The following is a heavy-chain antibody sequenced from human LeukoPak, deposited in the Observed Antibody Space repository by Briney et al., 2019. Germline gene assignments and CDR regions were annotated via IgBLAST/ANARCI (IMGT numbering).Heavy chain of an antibody. J-gene: IGHJ5*02. Sequence: ASVKVSCKASGYTFTSYDINWMRQATGQGLEWMGWMNPNSGNTGYAQKFQGRVTMTRNTSISTAYMELSSLRSEDTAVYYCARVRGQRYWFDPWGQGTLVTVSS. D-gene: IGHD5-12*01. CDR2: MNPNSGNT. CDR3: ARVRGQRYWFDP. CDR1: GYTFTSYD. V-gene: IGHV1-8*01.